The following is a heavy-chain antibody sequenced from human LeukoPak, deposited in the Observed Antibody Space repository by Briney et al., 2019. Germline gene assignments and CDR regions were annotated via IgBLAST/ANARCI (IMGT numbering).Heavy chain of an antibody. J-gene: IGHJ4*02. CDR2: IYSGGST. CDR1: GFTFSSYS. D-gene: IGHD1-1*01. CDR3: ARGRRSDGYGGFDY. Sequence: GGSLRLSCAASGFTFSSYSMNWVRQAPGKGLEWVSVIYSGGSTYYADSVKGRFTISRDNSKNTLYLQMNSLRAEDTAVYYCARGRRSDGYGGFDYWGQGTLVTVSS. V-gene: IGHV3-53*01.